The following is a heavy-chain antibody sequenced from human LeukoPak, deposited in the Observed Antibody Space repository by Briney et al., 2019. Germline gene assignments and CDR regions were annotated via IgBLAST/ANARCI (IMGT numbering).Heavy chain of an antibody. CDR2: ISWDGGST. D-gene: IGHD3-10*01. Sequence: GGSLRLSCAASGFTFDDYAMHWVRQAPGTGLEWVSLISWDGGSTYYTDSVKGRFTISRDNSKNSLYLQMNSLRAEDTALYYCAKDMAAYYYSSGNIDYWGQGALVTVSS. CDR1: GFTFDDYA. J-gene: IGHJ4*02. CDR3: AKDMAAYYYSSGNIDY. V-gene: IGHV3-43D*03.